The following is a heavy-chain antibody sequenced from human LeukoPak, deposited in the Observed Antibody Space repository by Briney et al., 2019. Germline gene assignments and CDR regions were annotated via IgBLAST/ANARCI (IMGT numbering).Heavy chain of an antibody. J-gene: IGHJ3*02. CDR1: GYSFTSYW. CDR2: IYPGDSDT. V-gene: IGHV5-51*01. D-gene: IGHD2-2*01. Sequence: GESLKISCKGSGYSFTSYWIGWVRQMPGKGLEWMGIIYPGDSDTRYSPSFQGQATISADKSISTAYLQWSSLKASDTAMYYCASQKDIVVVPAAIYAFDIWGQGTMVTVSS. CDR3: ASQKDIVVVPAAIYAFDI.